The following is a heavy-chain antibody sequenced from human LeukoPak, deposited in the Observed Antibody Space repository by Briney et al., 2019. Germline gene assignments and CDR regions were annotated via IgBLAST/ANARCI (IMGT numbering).Heavy chain of an antibody. V-gene: IGHV3-30*18. J-gene: IGHJ1*01. D-gene: IGHD3-22*01. CDR2: ISYDGSNK. Sequence: GGSLRLSCAGSGFTFSGYGMHWVRQAPGKGLEWMAVISYDGSNKDSADSVKGRFTISRDNSKNTLYLQMNSLRAEDTAVYYCAKGDYYDSSGYFAEYFQHWGQGTLVTVSS. CDR3: AKGDYYDSSGYFAEYFQH. CDR1: GFTFSGYG.